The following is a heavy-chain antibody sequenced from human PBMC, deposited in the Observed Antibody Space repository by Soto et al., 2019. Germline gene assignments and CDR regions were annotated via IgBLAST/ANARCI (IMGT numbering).Heavy chain of an antibody. CDR2: TYYSGST. CDR3: ARGGAYYYYYGMDV. V-gene: IGHV4-61*01. CDR1: GDSVSNGNSY. J-gene: IGHJ6*02. Sequence: QVQLQESGPGLVKPSETLSLTCTVSGDSVSNGNSYWSWIRQPPGKGLEWIGYTYYSGSTNYNPSLKSRVTISVDTSKNQFSLRLSSVSAADTAVYYCARGGAYYYYYGMDVSGQGTTVSVSS.